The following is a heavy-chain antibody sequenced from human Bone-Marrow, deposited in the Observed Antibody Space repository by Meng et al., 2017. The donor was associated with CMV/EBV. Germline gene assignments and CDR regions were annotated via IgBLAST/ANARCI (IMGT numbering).Heavy chain of an antibody. J-gene: IGHJ4*02. V-gene: IGHV3-9*01. CDR2: ISWNSGSI. CDR1: GFTFGDYA. CDR3: AKGRYSSLYYFDY. Sequence: SLKISCTASGFTFGDYAMHWVRQAPGKGLEWVSGISWNSGSIGYADSVKGRFTISRDNAKNSLYLQMNSLRAEDTALYYCAKGRYSSLYYFDYWGQGTRVTVSS. D-gene: IGHD6-13*01.